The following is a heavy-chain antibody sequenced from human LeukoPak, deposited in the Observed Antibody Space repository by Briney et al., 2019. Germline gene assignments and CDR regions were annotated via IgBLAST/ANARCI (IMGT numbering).Heavy chain of an antibody. CDR2: ISSTSTYT. D-gene: IGHD2-21*02. J-gene: IGHJ5*02. CDR3: ARGVTAVPA. V-gene: IGHV3-11*05. CDR1: GFTFSDYY. Sequence: GGSLRLSCAASGFTFSDYYMNWIRQAPGKGLEWVSYISSTSTYTNDADSVKGRFTISRDNAKNSLYLQMNSLRAEDTAVYYCARGVTAVPAWGQGTLVTVSS.